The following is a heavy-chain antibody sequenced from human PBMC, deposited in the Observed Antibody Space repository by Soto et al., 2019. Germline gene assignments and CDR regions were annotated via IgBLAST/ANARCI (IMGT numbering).Heavy chain of an antibody. J-gene: IGHJ5*02. V-gene: IGHV4-59*11. CDR3: ASGWMAAFDT. Sequence: SETLSLTCNVTGDSIKTHYWSWIRQPPGKGLEWIGYIYYSGSTLYNPSLKRRVTISVDTAKNQFSLRLNSLTAADTAVYYCASGWMAAFDTWGQGTRVTVSS. CDR1: GDSIKTHY. D-gene: IGHD6-19*01. CDR2: IYYSGST.